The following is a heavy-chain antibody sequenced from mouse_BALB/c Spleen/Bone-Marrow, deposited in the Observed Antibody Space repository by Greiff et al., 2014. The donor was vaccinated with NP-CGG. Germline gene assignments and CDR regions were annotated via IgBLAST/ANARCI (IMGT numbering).Heavy chain of an antibody. V-gene: IGHV5-9-3*01. CDR1: GFTFSSYA. D-gene: IGHD2-4*01. Sequence: EVQLVESGGGLVEPGGSLKLSCAASGFTFSSYAMSWVRQTPEKRLEWVATISSGGSYTYYPDSVKGRFTISRDNAKNTLYLQMSSLRSEDTAMYYCARHGITRLLGYWGQGTTLTVSS. J-gene: IGHJ2*01. CDR3: ARHGITRLLGY. CDR2: ISSGGSYT.